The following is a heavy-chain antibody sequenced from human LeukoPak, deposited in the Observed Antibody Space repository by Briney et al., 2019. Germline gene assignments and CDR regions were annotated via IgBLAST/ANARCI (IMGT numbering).Heavy chain of an antibody. CDR1: GGTFSSYA. Sequence: ASVKVSCKASGGTFSSYAISWVRQAPGQGLEWMGGIIPIFGTANYAQKFQGRVTITADESTSTAYMELSSLRSEDTAVYYCVRDLNGSGTAWGQGTLVTVSS. CDR2: IIPIFGTA. D-gene: IGHD3-10*01. J-gene: IGHJ5*02. V-gene: IGHV1-69*13. CDR3: VRDLNGSGTA.